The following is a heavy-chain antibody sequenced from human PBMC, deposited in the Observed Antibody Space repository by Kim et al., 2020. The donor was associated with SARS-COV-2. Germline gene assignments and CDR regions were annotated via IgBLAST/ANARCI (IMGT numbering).Heavy chain of an antibody. V-gene: IGHV3-53*01. D-gene: IGHD3-22*01. J-gene: IGHJ4*02. Sequence: KSRFTLARDNSKNALYPQMNSLRAEDTAVYYCASGRERYYYDSSGYPFDYWGQGTLVTVSS. CDR3: ASGRERYYYDSSGYPFDY.